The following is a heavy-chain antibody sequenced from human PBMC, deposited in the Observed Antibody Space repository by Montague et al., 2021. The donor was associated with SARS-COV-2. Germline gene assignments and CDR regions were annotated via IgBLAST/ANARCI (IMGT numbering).Heavy chain of an antibody. J-gene: IGHJ3*02. Sequence: SETLSLTCTVSGDSISTYYWGWIRQPPGKGLEWIGYIYYNGYTNYNPSLKSRVTISVDTFKNQFSLRLSSVIAADTAVYFCARGGATYYYDTSGYVNAFDTWGQGTMVTVSS. V-gene: IGHV4-59*01. D-gene: IGHD3-22*01. CDR2: IYYNGYT. CDR1: GDSISTYY. CDR3: ARGGATYYYDTSGYVNAFDT.